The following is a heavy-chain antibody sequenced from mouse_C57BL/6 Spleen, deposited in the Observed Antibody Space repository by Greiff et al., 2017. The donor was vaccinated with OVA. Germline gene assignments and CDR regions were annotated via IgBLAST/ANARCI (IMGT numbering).Heavy chain of an antibody. CDR2: INPSNGGT. CDR1: GYTFTSYW. Sequence: VQLQQPGAELVKPGASVKMSCKASGYTFTSYWITWVKQRPGQGLEWIGNINPSNGGTNYNEKFKSKATLTVDKSSSTAYMQLSSLTSEDSAVYYCARGDSSFYSMDYWGQGTSVTVSS. CDR3: ARGDSSFYSMDY. D-gene: IGHD1-1*01. J-gene: IGHJ4*01. V-gene: IGHV1-53*01.